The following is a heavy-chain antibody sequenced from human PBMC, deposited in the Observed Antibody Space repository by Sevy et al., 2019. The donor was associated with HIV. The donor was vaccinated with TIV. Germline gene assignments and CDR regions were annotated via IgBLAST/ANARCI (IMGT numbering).Heavy chain of an antibody. Sequence: GGSLRLSCAASGFTFSGSAMHWVRQASGKGLEWVGRIRNKANSSATAYAASVKGRFTISRDDSKNTAYLQMNSLKTEDTAVHYCVGGSYSSGWYFDYWGQGTLVTVSS. CDR2: IRNKANSSAT. J-gene: IGHJ4*02. V-gene: IGHV3-73*01. CDR3: VGGSYSSGWYFDY. CDR1: GFTFSGSA. D-gene: IGHD6-19*01.